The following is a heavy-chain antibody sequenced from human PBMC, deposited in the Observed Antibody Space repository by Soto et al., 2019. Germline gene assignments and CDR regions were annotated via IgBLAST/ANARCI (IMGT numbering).Heavy chain of an antibody. CDR3: AKIYSSSAYYPEY. V-gene: IGHV3-23*01. CDR2: ISAGGGST. D-gene: IGHD3-22*01. CDR1: GFTFNNYA. J-gene: IGHJ4*02. Sequence: ESGGNLVQPGGSLRLSCAASGFTFNNYAMSWVRQTPGRGLEWVSAISAGGGSTYYIDSAKGRFTISRDNSMNTLYLQMNSLRAEDTAVYYCAKIYSSSAYYPEYWGQGTLVTVSS.